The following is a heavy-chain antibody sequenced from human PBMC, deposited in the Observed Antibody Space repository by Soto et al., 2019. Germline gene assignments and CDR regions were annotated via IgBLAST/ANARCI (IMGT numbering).Heavy chain of an antibody. J-gene: IGHJ6*02. V-gene: IGHV3-30-3*01. D-gene: IGHD5-12*01. Sequence: QVQLVESGGGVVQPGRSLRLSCAASGFTFSSYAMHWVRQAPGKGLEWVEVISYDGSNKYYADSVKGRFTISRDNSKNTLYLQMNSVRAEDTAVYYCARDYYRFNSGYGFSMDVWGQGTTVTVSS. CDR2: ISYDGSNK. CDR1: GFTFSSYA. CDR3: ARDYYRFNSGYGFSMDV.